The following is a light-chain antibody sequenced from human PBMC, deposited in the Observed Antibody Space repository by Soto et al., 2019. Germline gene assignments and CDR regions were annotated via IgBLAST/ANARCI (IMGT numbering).Light chain of an antibody. J-gene: IGKJ5*01. V-gene: IGKV1-12*01. CDR3: QQGDSFPIT. CDR2: AAS. Sequence: DIQMTQSPSSVSASVGDRVTITCRASQSIRSWLAWYQQKPGTVPKLLIYAASSLQSGVPSRFSGSGAGTEFTLTITSLQPEDFGTYYCQQGDSFPITFGQGTRLEMK. CDR1: QSIRSW.